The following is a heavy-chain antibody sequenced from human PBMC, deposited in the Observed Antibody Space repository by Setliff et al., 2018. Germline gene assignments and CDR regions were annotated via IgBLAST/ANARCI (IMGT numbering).Heavy chain of an antibody. J-gene: IGHJ6*03. CDR1: GGTFSSYG. D-gene: IGHD5-18*01. CDR3: AREGVDTRPSTDYRHYMDV. CDR2: TIPMFGST. Sequence: VASVKVSCKASGGTFSSYGISWVRQAPGQGLEWMGGTIPMFGSTKYAQKFQERVTIIKDESTSTAYMEVSSLRTEDTAVYYCAREGVDTRPSTDYRHYMDVWGKGTTVTVSS. V-gene: IGHV1-69*05.